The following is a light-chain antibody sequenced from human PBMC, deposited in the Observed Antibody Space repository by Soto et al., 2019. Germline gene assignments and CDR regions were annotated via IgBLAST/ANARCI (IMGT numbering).Light chain of an antibody. CDR1: QSVSGSK. CDR3: HQHGTSPVT. V-gene: IGKV3-20*01. J-gene: IGKJ2*01. Sequence: EIVLTQSPGPLSLSPGSRATLSCRASQSVSGSKLAWYQQRPGQAPRLLIYGGSSRATDIPARFSGSGSGTEYNLSISRLEPGDFALYFCHQHGTSPVTFGQGTKLDI. CDR2: GGS.